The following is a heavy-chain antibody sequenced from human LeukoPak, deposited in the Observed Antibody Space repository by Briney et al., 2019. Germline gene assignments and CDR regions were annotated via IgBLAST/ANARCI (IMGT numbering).Heavy chain of an antibody. J-gene: IGHJ3*02. V-gene: IGHV3-48*03. D-gene: IGHD3-10*01. Sequence: PGGSLRPSCVASGFIFSNYDVNWVRQAPGKGLEWLAYISGSGSTKYYADSVKGRFTISRDNAKNSLYLYMNRLRAGDTAVYYCARFYGSGTYEAFDIWGQGTWVTVSS. CDR2: ISGSGSTK. CDR1: GFIFSNYD. CDR3: ARFYGSGTYEAFDI.